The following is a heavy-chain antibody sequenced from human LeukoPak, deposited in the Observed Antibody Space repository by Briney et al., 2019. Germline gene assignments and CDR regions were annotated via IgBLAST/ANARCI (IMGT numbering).Heavy chain of an antibody. CDR2: ISSSGSTI. D-gene: IGHD3-10*02. CDR3: AELGITMIGGV. CDR1: GFPFSSYE. J-gene: IGHJ6*04. Sequence: GGSLRLSCAASGFPFSSYEMNWVRQAPGKGVEWVSYISSSGSTIYYADSVKGRFTISRDNAKNSLYLQMNSLRAEDTAVYYCAELGITMIGGVWGKGTTVTISS. V-gene: IGHV3-48*03.